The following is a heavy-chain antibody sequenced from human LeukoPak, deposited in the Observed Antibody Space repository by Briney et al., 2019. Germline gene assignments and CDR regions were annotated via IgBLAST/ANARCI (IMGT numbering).Heavy chain of an antibody. V-gene: IGHV3-66*02. CDR3: ARHKLAGAPHCRS. D-gene: IGHD1-26*01. CDR2: MYGRRTT. J-gene: IGHJ5*02. Sequence: GRCLRLSSEAAGFIVSSTWMSWVRQAPGKGLGWVSIMYGRRTTSQPDSVKGRFTVSRDNAKNILYLQMNSRRPDDTAVYYCARHKLAGAPHCRSWGQGPLVSVSS. CDR1: GFIVSSTW.